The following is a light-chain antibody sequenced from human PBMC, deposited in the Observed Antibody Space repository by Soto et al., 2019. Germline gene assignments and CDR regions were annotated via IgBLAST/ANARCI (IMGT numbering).Light chain of an antibody. Sequence: QSALTQPRSVSGSPGQSVTISCTGTSSDVGGYNYVPWYQQHPGKSPKLMIYDVSKRPSGVPDRFSGSKSGNTASLTISGLQAEDEADCYCCSYAGSYTFYVFGTGTKLTVL. J-gene: IGLJ1*01. CDR1: SSDVGGYNY. CDR2: DVS. CDR3: CSYAGSYTFYV. V-gene: IGLV2-11*01.